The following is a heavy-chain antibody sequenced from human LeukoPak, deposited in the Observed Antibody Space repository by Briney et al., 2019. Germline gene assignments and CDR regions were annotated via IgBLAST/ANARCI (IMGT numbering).Heavy chain of an antibody. J-gene: IGHJ5*02. CDR2: INPNSGGT. Sequence: ASVKVSCKASGYTFTGYYMHWVRQAPGQGLEWMAWINPNSGGTNYAQKFQGRVTMTRDTSISTAYMELSRLRSDDTAVYYCARDPYYYDSSGYYSDWFDPWGQGTLVTVSS. V-gene: IGHV1-2*02. CDR3: ARDPYYYDSSGYYSDWFDP. D-gene: IGHD3-22*01. CDR1: GYTFTGYY.